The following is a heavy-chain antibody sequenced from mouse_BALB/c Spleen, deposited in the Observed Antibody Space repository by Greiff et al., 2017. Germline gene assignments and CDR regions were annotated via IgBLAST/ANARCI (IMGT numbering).Heavy chain of an antibody. CDR3: TTCGSSYGNAMDY. D-gene: IGHD1-1*01. J-gene: IGHJ4*01. V-gene: IGHV1-5*01. Sequence: EVKLEESGTVLARPGASVKMSCKASGYTFTSYWMHWVKQRPGQGLEWIGAIYPGNSDTSYNQKFKGKAKLTAVTSTSTAYMELSSLTNEDSAVYYCTTCGSSYGNAMDYWGQGTSVTVSS. CDR2: IYPGNSDT. CDR1: GYTFTSYW.